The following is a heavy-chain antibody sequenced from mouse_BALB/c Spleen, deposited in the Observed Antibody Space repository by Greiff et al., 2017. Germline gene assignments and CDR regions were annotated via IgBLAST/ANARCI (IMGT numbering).Heavy chain of an antibody. CDR1: GYSITSDYA. D-gene: IGHD2-14*01. J-gene: IGHJ3*01. V-gene: IGHV3-2*02. Sequence: DVQLQESGPGLVKPSQSLSLTCTVTGYSITSDYAWNWIRQFPGNKLEWMGYISYSGSTSYNPSLKSRISITRDTSKNQFFLQLNSVTTEDTATYYCARAKVRRGFAYWGQGTLVTVSA. CDR2: ISYSGST. CDR3: ARAKVRRGFAY.